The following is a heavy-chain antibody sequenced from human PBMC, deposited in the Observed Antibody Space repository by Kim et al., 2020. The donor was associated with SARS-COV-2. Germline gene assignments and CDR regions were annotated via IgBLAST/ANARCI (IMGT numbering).Heavy chain of an antibody. V-gene: IGHV4-39*01. CDR2: IYYSGSS. D-gene: IGHD3-10*01. CDR1: GGSISSSTYY. J-gene: IGHJ4*01. Sequence: SETLSLTCTVSGGSISSSTYYWGWIRQAPGRGLEWIGTIYYSGSSYYNPSLKSRVTISVDTSKNQFSLKLTSVTAADTAVYYCARQRVWVGDPVYCYYWG. CDR3: ARQRVWVGDPVYCYY.